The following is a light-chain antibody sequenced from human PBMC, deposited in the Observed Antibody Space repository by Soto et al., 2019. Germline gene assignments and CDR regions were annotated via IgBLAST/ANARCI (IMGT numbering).Light chain of an antibody. Sequence: DIQMTQSPSTLTASLGDRVTITCGASERISSCFAWYQQKTGKAPKLLLYKASNLESGVPSSFSGSGSGTEFTLTISSLHPDDFATYYCQQYNSYSFGQGTKVDIK. CDR2: KAS. CDR3: QQYNSYS. CDR1: ERISSC. V-gene: IGKV1-5*03. J-gene: IGKJ1*01.